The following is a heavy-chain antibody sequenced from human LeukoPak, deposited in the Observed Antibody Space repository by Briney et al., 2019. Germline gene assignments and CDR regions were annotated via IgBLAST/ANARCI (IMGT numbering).Heavy chain of an antibody. Sequence: GGSLRLSCAPSGFTFSRHGMHWVRQAPGKGLEWVAIISNDGSRKYYAHSVEGRFTISRNNSKNTLYLQMDSLRAEDTAVYYCARDRAWNYFDYWGQGTLVTVSS. CDR3: ARDRAWNYFDY. CDR1: GFTFSRHG. CDR2: ISNDGSRK. D-gene: IGHD3-3*01. V-gene: IGHV3-30*03. J-gene: IGHJ4*02.